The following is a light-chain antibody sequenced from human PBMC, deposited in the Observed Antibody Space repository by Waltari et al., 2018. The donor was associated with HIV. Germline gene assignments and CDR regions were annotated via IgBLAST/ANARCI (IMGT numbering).Light chain of an antibody. J-gene: IGLJ2*01. CDR1: SRDVGAYNL. CDR2: EVT. Sequence: QSALTQPASVSGSPGQSITIPCTGTSRDVGAYNLVSWYQQHAVTAPQLMIFEVTQRHSWVSYRFSGSRSGNAASLTISGLQADDEGDYYCCSYTGTGVVFGGGTKLTVL. V-gene: IGLV2-23*02. CDR3: CSYTGTGVV.